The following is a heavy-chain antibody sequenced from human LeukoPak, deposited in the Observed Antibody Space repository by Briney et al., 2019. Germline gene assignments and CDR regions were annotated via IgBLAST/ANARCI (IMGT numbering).Heavy chain of an antibody. CDR1: GFTFTDYW. D-gene: IGHD3-22*01. CDR2: IKQDESEK. V-gene: IGHV3-7*01. J-gene: IGHJ4*02. CDR3: AKDEAYYDSSGYPLIDY. Sequence: PGGSLRLSCAASGFTFTDYWMTWVRQAPGRGLEWVANIKQDESEKYYVDSVKGRFTVSRDNAKNSLYLQMNSLRAEDTAVYYCAKDEAYYDSSGYPLIDYWGQGTLVTVSS.